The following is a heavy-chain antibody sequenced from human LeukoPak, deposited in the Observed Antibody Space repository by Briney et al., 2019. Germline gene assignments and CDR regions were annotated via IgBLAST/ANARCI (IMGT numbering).Heavy chain of an antibody. V-gene: IGHV3-30*14. CDR3: AREGGVATFH. CDR1: GFTFSSYA. D-gene: IGHD5-12*01. Sequence: GSLRLSCAASGFTFSSYAMHWVRQAPGKGLEWVAVISYDGSNKYYADSVKGRFTISRDNSKNTLYLQMNSLRAEDTAVYYCAREGGVATFHWGQGTLVTVSS. CDR2: ISYDGSNK. J-gene: IGHJ4*02.